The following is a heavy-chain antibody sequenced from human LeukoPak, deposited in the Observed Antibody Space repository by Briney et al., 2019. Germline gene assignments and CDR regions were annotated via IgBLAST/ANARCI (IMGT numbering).Heavy chain of an antibody. Sequence: ASVKVSCKASGYTFTSYGITWIRQAPGQGLEWLGWIGPHNGATEYAQNLQDRVSMTTDTSTSTAYMELRSLRSDDTAVYYCARRLAHGLDNWFDPWGQGTLVTVSS. CDR2: IGPHNGAT. CDR1: GYTFTSYG. CDR3: ARRLAHGLDNWFDP. V-gene: IGHV1-18*01. D-gene: IGHD4-17*01. J-gene: IGHJ5*02.